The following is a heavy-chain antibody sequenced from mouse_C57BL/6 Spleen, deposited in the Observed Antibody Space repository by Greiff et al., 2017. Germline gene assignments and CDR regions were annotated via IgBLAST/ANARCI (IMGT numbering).Heavy chain of an antibody. J-gene: IGHJ3*01. CDR1: GYAFSSSW. Sequence: VQLQQSGPELVKPGASVKISCKASGYAFSSSWMNWVKQRPGKGLEWIGRIYPGDGDTNYNGKFKGKATLTADKSSSTAYMQLSSLTSEDSAVYFCARAGRHDYGPWFAYWGQGTLVTVSA. CDR3: ARAGRHDYGPWFAY. D-gene: IGHD2-4*01. CDR2: IYPGDGDT. V-gene: IGHV1-82*01.